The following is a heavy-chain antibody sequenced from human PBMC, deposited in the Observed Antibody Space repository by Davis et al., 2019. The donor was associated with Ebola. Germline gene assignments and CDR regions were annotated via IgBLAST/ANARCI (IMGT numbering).Heavy chain of an antibody. CDR2: ISGSGAST. Sequence: GESLKISCAASGFTFSSYAMNWVRQAPGKGLEWVSGISGSGASTYYADSVKGRFTISRHNSKNTLYLQMNSLRAEDTAVYYCARGRWLHLGPIFDYWGQGTLVTVSS. D-gene: IGHD5-24*01. CDR1: GFTFSSYA. V-gene: IGHV3-23*01. J-gene: IGHJ4*02. CDR3: ARGRWLHLGPIFDY.